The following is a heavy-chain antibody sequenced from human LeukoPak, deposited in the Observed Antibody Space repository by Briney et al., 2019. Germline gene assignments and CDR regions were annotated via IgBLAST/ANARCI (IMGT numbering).Heavy chain of an antibody. J-gene: IGHJ4*02. V-gene: IGHV3-23*01. CDR3: ARGSFGDYDY. CDR1: EFTFSSYA. Sequence: GGSLRLSCAASEFTFSSYAMSWVRQAPGKGLEWVSAITASGGGTYYTDSVKGRFTISRDNPKNTLYLQMNSLRAEDTAVYYCARGSFGDYDYWGQGTLVTVSS. CDR2: ITASGGGT. D-gene: IGHD4-17*01.